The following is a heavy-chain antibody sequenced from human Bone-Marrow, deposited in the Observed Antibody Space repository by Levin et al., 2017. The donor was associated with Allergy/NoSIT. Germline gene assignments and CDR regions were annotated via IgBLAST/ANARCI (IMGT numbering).Heavy chain of an antibody. CDR1: GLTVHNNY. J-gene: IGHJ4*02. CDR3: ARRSYSRSASLGY. Sequence: GGSLRLSCAVSGLTVHNNYMTWVRQAPGKGLEWVSLIYSGGSTHYADSVKGRFTISRDSSKNTLYLQMNSLGAEDTAMYYCARRSYSRSASLGYWGQGTLVTVSS. CDR2: IYSGGST. V-gene: IGHV3-53*01. D-gene: IGHD2-21*01.